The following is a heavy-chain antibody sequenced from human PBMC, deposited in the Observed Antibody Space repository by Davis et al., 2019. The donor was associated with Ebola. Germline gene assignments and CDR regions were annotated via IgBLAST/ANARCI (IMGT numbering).Heavy chain of an antibody. J-gene: IGHJ5*02. CDR2: IIPVVDTK. Sequence: SVKVSCKTSGGTFTNYAVNWVRQAPGQGLEWMGRIIPVVDTKDYAQKFQGRVTLTAEKATNPAYMELSGLRFDDTAVYYCARGKWFDPWGQGTLVSVTS. V-gene: IGHV1-69*04. CDR1: GGTFTNYA. CDR3: ARGKWFDP.